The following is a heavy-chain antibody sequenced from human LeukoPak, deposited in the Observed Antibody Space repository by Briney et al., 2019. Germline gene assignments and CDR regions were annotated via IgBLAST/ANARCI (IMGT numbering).Heavy chain of an antibody. J-gene: IGHJ3*02. CDR3: ARGVYGDFAFRAFDI. V-gene: IGHV4-34*01. CDR2: INHSGSS. Sequence: SETLSLTCAVYGGSFSGYYWSWIRQPPGKGLEWIGEINHSGSSNYNPSLKSRVTISVDTSKNQFSLKLSSVTAADTAVYYCARGVYGDFAFRAFDIWGQGTMVTVSS. CDR1: GGSFSGYY. D-gene: IGHD4-17*01.